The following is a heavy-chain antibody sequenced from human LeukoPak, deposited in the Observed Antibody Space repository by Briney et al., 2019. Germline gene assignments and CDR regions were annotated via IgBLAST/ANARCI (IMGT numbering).Heavy chain of an antibody. CDR1: GGSISSYY. CDR3: ARRKGFLGTYGMDV. J-gene: IGHJ6*02. D-gene: IGHD3-3*01. Sequence: PSETLSLTCTVSGGSISSYYWSWIRQPPGKGLEWLGYIYYSGSTNYNPSLKSRVTISVDTSKNQFSLKLSSVTAADTAVYYCARRKGFLGTYGMDVWGQGTTVTVSS. CDR2: IYYSGST. V-gene: IGHV4-59*01.